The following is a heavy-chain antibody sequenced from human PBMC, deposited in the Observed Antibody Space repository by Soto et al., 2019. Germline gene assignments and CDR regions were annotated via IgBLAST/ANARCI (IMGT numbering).Heavy chain of an antibody. CDR1: SGSISSSYC. D-gene: IGHD3-22*01. V-gene: IGHV4-59*12. Sequence: SETLSLTCAVSSGSISSSYCWTWIRQPPGKRLEWIGCIYYSGTTNYNPSLKSRVTISIDTSKNQFSLKLSSVTAADTAVYYCAARYYDSSGYHFDYWGQGTLVTVSS. J-gene: IGHJ4*02. CDR2: IYYSGTT. CDR3: AARYYDSSGYHFDY.